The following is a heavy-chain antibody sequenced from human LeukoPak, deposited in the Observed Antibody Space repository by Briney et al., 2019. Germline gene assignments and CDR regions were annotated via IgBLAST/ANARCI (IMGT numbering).Heavy chain of an antibody. D-gene: IGHD1-7*01. J-gene: IGHJ4*02. CDR2: INQDGSAK. CDR1: GFTLSAHW. CDR3: ARWDIRGTAHQLDY. Sequence: GGSLRPSCAASGFTLSAHWMTWVRQAPGKGLGWVANINQDGSAKYFLASVKGRFTISRDNAKNSMYLQMNSLRAEDTAVYYCARWDIRGTAHQLDYWGQGILVTVSS. V-gene: IGHV3-7*01.